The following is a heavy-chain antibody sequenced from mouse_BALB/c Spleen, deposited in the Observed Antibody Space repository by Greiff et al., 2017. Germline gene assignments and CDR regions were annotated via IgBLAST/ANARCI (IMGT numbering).Heavy chain of an antibody. D-gene: IGHD2-14*01. CDR2: IWAGGST. V-gene: IGHV2-9*02. CDR3: GRAAYYRYDGLDD. CDR1: GFSFTSYG. J-gene: IGHJ2*01. Sequence: VQLLESGPGLVAPSQSLSLTCTVSGFSFTSYGVHWVRQPPGKGLEWLGVIWAGGSTYYNSALMSRLSISKDNSKSQVFLKMNSLQTDDTAMYCCGRAAYYRYDGLDDWGQGTTLTVSS.